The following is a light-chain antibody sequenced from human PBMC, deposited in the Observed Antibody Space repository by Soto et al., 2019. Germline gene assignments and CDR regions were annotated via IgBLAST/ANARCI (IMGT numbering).Light chain of an antibody. CDR2: DTS. J-gene: IGKJ5*01. Sequence: EIVLTQSPDTLSLSPGERATLSCRASQSIGGFLGWYQQKPGLAPMLLIYDTSKRAAGIPARFRGSGSGTDFTLTINGLQPEDFAIYYCQQHGSRSITFAQGTRVE. V-gene: IGKV3-11*01. CDR1: QSIGGF. CDR3: QQHGSRSIT.